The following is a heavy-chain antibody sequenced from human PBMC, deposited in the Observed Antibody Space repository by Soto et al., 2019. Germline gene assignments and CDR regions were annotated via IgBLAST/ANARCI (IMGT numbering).Heavy chain of an antibody. V-gene: IGHV3-21*01. D-gene: IGHD3-9*01. CDR3: ESLNDILTGYYFDY. CDR1: GFTFSSYS. Sequence: PGGSLRLSCAASGFTFSSYSMNWVRQAPGKGLEWVSSISSSSSYIYYADSVKGRFTISRDNAKNSLYLQMNSLRAEDTAVYYCESLNDILTGYYFDYWRKGTLVTVSS. J-gene: IGHJ4*02. CDR2: ISSSSSYI.